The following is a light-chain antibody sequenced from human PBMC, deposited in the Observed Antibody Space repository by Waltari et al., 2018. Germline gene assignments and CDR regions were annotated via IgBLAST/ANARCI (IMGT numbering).Light chain of an antibody. CDR3: SSYTTNRTVI. CDR2: DVT. V-gene: IGLV2-14*03. Sequence: QSALTQPAPVSGSPGQSLTISCAGTSSYVGAHNQVSWYQQHPGKAPKVIISDVTKRPAWVSNRFSGSKSGNTASLTISGLQAEDEADYYCSSYTTNRTVIFGGGTTLTVL. J-gene: IGLJ2*01. CDR1: SSYVGAHNQ.